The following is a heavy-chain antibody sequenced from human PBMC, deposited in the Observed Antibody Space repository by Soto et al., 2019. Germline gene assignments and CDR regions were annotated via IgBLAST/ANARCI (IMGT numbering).Heavy chain of an antibody. CDR2: IKSKTDGGTT. V-gene: IGHV3-15*07. D-gene: IGHD6-6*01. CDR3: TTDTIAARLDSYYYYYYGMDV. CDR1: GFTFSNAW. Sequence: GGSLRLSCAASGFTFSNAWMNWVRQAPGKGLEWVGRIKSKTDGGTTDYAAPVKGRFTISRDDSKNTLYLQMNSLKTEDTAVYYCTTDTIAARLDSYYYYYYGMDVWGQGTTVTVSS. J-gene: IGHJ6*02.